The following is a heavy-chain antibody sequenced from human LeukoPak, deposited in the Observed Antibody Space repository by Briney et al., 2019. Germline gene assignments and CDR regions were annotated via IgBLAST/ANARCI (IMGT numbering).Heavy chain of an antibody. J-gene: IGHJ6*03. CDR3: AGGLQSRPEV. V-gene: IGHV3-21*01. D-gene: IGHD3-10*01. Sequence: GGSLRLSCAASGFTFSSYSMNWVRQAPGKGREWVSSICSSSSDIYYADSVKGRFTISRDNAKNSLYLQMNSLRAEATAVYYCAGGLQSRPEVRGKGTTVSVSS. CDR2: ICSSSSDI. CDR1: GFTFSSYS.